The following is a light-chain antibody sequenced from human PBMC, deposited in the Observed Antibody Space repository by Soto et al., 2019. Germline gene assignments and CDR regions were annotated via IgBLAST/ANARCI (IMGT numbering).Light chain of an antibody. CDR3: QQYGSSTYT. V-gene: IGKV3-20*01. CDR2: GAS. J-gene: IGKJ2*01. CDR1: QSLSSSY. Sequence: EIVLTQSPGTLSLSPGERATLSCRASQSLSSSYLAWYQQKPGQAPRLLIYGASSRATGIPDRFSVSGSGTDFTLTISRLEPEDFAVYYCQQYGSSTYTFGQGTKLEIK.